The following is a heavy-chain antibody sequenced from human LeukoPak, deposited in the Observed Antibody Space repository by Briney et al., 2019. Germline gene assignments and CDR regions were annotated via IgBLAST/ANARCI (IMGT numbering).Heavy chain of an antibody. D-gene: IGHD2-8*02. CDR1: GFAFSTYA. CDR2: ISSSDGGS. V-gene: IGHV3-23*01. J-gene: IGHJ4*02. Sequence: GGSLRLSCEASGFAFSTYAMSWVRQAPGKGLQWVSGISSSDGGSYYTGSVEGRFAISRDNSKNTVYLQMNNLRAEDTAVYYCAKCMSESGVCLNFDHWGQGTLVTVSS. CDR3: AKCMSESGVCLNFDH.